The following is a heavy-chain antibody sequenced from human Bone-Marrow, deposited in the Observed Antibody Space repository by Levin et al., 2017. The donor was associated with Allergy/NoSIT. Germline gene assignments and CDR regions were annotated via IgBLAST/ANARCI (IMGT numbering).Heavy chain of an antibody. D-gene: IGHD4-17*01. J-gene: IGHJ5*02. CDR3: AQDRQFTVTGAFDP. V-gene: IGHV3-23*01. CDR2: ITGSAATT. CDR1: GFTFTSYA. Sequence: PGGSLRLSCATSGFTFTSYAMTWVRQAPGKGLEWVASITGSAATTYYADSVKGRFTISKDNPKNAVFLQMNSLRPEDTAKYFCAQDRQFTVTGAFDPWRQGTLVTVSS.